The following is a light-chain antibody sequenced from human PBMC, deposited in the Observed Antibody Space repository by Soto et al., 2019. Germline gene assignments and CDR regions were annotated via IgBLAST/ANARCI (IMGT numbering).Light chain of an antibody. CDR3: CSYKSSSTLYV. V-gene: IGLV2-14*03. CDR2: DVT. Sequence: QSVLTQPASVSGSPGQSITISCTGTSSDVGGYNYVAWYQQHPGKAPKLIIYDVTNRPAGISSRFSASKSGNTASLTISVLQAEDEADYYCCSYKSSSTLYVFGTGTKVTVL. J-gene: IGLJ1*01. CDR1: SSDVGGYNY.